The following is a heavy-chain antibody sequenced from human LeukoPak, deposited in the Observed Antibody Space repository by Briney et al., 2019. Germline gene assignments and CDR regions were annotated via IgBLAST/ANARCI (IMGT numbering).Heavy chain of an antibody. CDR2: IKQDGSEK. CDR3: ARDTHFWGYQYFDY. CDR1: GFTFSSYS. V-gene: IGHV3-7*01. J-gene: IGHJ4*02. D-gene: IGHD3-3*02. Sequence: PGGSLRLSCAASGFTFSSYSMNWVRQAPGKGLEWVANIKQDGSEKYYVDSVKGRFTISRDNAKNSLYLQMNSLRAEDTAVYYCARDTHFWGYQYFDYWGQGTLVTVSS.